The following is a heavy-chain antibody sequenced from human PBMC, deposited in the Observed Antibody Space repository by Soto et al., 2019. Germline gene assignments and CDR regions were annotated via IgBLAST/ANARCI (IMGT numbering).Heavy chain of an antibody. CDR3: ARQHRGSDEPNAFAI. CDR2: IYPGDSDT. CDR1: GYSLTSYW. V-gene: IGHV5-51*01. Sequence: PGESLKISCKGSGYSLTSYWIGWVRQMPGKGLEWMGIIYPGDSDTRYSPSFQGQVTISADKSISTAYLQWSSLKASDTAMYYCARQHRGSDEPNAFAIWGQGTMVTVS. J-gene: IGHJ3*02.